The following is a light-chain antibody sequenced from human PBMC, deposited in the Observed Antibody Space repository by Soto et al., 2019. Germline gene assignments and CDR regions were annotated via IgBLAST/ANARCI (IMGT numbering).Light chain of an antibody. V-gene: IGKV3D-20*02. CDR2: GAS. J-gene: IGKJ1*01. CDR3: QQRSTWPRWT. Sequence: EIVLTQSPGTLSLSPGERATLSCRASQSVSSGYLAWYQQKPGQAPRLLIYGASNRATGIPDRFSGSGSGTDFTLTISRLEPEDFAVYYCQQRSTWPRWTFGQGTKVEIK. CDR1: QSVSSGY.